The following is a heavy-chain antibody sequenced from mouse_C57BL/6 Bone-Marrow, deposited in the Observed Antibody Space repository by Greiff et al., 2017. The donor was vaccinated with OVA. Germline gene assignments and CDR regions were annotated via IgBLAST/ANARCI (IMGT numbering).Heavy chain of an antibody. CDR3: GRGVIRSFDY. J-gene: IGHJ2*01. D-gene: IGHD1-1*01. CDR1: GYTFTSYW. Sequence: QVQLQQPGAELVMPGASVKLSCKASGYTFTSYWMHWVKQRPGQGLEWIGEIDPSDSYTNYNQKFKGKSTLTVDKSSSTAYMQLSSLTSEDSAVYYCGRGVIRSFDYWGQGTTLTVSS. V-gene: IGHV1-69*01. CDR2: IDPSDSYT.